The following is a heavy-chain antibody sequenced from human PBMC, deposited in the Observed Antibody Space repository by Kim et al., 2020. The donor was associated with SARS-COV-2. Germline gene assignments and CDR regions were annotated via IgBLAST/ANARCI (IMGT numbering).Heavy chain of an antibody. V-gene: IGHV4-61*02. CDR2: IYTSGST. CDR3: ARDRRMSYDILTGYHYYYYYGMDV. J-gene: IGHJ6*02. CDR1: GGSISSGSYY. D-gene: IGHD3-9*01. Sequence: SETLSLTCTVSGGSISSGSYYWSWIRQPAGKGLEWIGRIYTSGSTNYNPSLKSRVTISVDTSKNQFSLKLSSVTAADTAVYYCARDRRMSYDILTGYHYYYYYGMDVWGQGTTVTVSS.